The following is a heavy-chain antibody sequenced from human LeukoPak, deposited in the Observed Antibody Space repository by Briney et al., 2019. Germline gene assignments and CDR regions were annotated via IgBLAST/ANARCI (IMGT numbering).Heavy chain of an antibody. J-gene: IGHJ6*03. CDR1: GFTFSDYA. Sequence: SGGSLRLSCAASGFTFSDYAMHWVRQAPGKGLEYVSAISGNGGSTYYANSVKGRFTISRDNSKNTLYLQMGSLRPEDMAVYYCARDKVPSAKGHYYYMDVWGKGATVTVSS. V-gene: IGHV3-64*01. D-gene: IGHD2-2*01. CDR3: ARDKVPSAKGHYYYMDV. CDR2: ISGNGGST.